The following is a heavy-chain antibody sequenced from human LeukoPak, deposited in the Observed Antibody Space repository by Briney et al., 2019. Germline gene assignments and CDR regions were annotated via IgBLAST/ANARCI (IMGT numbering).Heavy chain of an antibody. CDR2: ISSSSSYI. CDR3: ARDRSIVVVPAATRVGGSFDP. Sequence: GESLRLSCAASGFTFSSYNMNWVRQAPGKGLEWVSSISSSSSYIYYADSVRGRFTISRDNAKNSLYLQMSSLRAEDTAVYYCARDRSIVVVPAATRVGGSFDPWGQGTLVTVSS. J-gene: IGHJ5*02. D-gene: IGHD2-2*01. CDR1: GFTFSSYN. V-gene: IGHV3-21*01.